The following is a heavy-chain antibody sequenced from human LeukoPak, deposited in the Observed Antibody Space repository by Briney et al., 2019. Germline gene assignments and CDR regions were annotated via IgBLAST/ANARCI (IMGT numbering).Heavy chain of an antibody. V-gene: IGHV4-59*08. J-gene: IGHJ4*02. CDR1: GGSLSSYY. Sequence: PSETLSLTCTVSGGSLSSYYWSWIRQPPGKGLEWIGYIYYSGSTNYNPSLKSRVTISVDTSKNQFSLKLSSVTAADTAVYYCARQTGAGIDYWGQGTLVTVSS. CDR2: IYYSGST. D-gene: IGHD2-8*02. CDR3: ARQTGAGIDY.